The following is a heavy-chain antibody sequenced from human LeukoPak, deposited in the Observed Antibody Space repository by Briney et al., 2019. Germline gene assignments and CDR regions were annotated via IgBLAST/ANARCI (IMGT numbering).Heavy chain of an antibody. CDR1: GLTFSSYS. CDR2: ISSSSSYI. Sequence: GGSLRLSCAASGLTFSSYSMNWVRQAPGEGLEWVSSISSSSSYIYYADSVKGRFTISRDNAKNSLYLQMNSLRAEDTAVYYCARDGGYSGYETWGFDYWGQGTLVTVSS. D-gene: IGHD5-12*01. V-gene: IGHV3-21*01. CDR3: ARDGGYSGYETWGFDY. J-gene: IGHJ4*02.